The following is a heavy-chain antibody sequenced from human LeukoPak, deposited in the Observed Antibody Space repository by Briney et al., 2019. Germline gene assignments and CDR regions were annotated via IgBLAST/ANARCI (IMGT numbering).Heavy chain of an antibody. D-gene: IGHD4-23*01. CDR1: GGSISSSNW. V-gene: IGHV4-4*02. CDR3: ARSTVVTPIYYFDY. J-gene: IGHJ4*02. CDR2: IYHSGST. Sequence: SETLSLTCAVSGGSISSSNWWSWVRQPPGKGLEWIGEIYHSGSTNYNPSLKSRVTISVDKSKNQFSLKLSSVTAADTAVYYCARSTVVTPIYYFDYWGQGTLVTVSS.